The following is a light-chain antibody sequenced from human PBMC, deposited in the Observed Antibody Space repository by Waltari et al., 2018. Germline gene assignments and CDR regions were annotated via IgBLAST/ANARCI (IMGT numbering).Light chain of an antibody. V-gene: IGKV1-12*01. Sequence: DIQMTKSPSSLSASVGDKVTITCRASQGISSWLAWYQQKPGKAPKLLIYAASSLQSGVPSRFSGSGSGTDYTLTISSLQPEDFATYYCQQGYNTPRTFGQGTKVEI. CDR2: AAS. CDR1: QGISSW. J-gene: IGKJ1*01. CDR3: QQGYNTPRT.